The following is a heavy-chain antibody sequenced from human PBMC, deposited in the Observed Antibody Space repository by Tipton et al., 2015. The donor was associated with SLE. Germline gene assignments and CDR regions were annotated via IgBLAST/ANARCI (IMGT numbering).Heavy chain of an antibody. D-gene: IGHD3-22*01. Sequence: TLSLTCAVYGGSFSGYYWSWIRQPPGKGLEGSGEINHSGRTYYNPSLKSRVTISVDTSKNQFSLKLRSVTAADTAVYYCATTYDTFPAYFDYWGQGTLVTVSS. J-gene: IGHJ4*02. CDR1: GGSFSGYY. CDR3: ATTYDTFPAYFDY. V-gene: IGHV4-34*01. CDR2: INHSGRT.